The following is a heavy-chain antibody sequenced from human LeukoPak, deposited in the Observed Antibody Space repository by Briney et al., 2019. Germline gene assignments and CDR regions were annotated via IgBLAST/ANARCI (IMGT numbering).Heavy chain of an antibody. CDR1: GGSISSYY. CDR3: ARAYSSSWYFNWFDP. D-gene: IGHD6-13*01. V-gene: IGHV4-59*08. Sequence: WETLSLTCTVSGGSISSYYWSWIRQPPGKGLEWIGYIYYSGSTNYNPSLKSRVTISVDTSKNQFSLKLSSVTAADTAVYFCARAYSSSWYFNWFDPWGQGTLVTVSS. J-gene: IGHJ5*02. CDR2: IYYSGST.